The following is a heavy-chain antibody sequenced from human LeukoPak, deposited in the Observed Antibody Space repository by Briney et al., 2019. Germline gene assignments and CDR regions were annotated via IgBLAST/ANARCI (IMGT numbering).Heavy chain of an antibody. CDR3: ARDPASCGSNCYSDY. CDR2: LYSSGTT. CDR1: GDSISRSSFY. V-gene: IGHV4-61*02. J-gene: IGHJ4*02. Sequence: PSETLSLTCAVSGDSISRSSFYWSWIRQPAGRGLEWIGRLYSSGTTNYNPSLENRATISLDSSKNQFSLRLTSVTAADTAVYYCARDPASCGSNCYSDYWGQGILVTVSS. D-gene: IGHD2-21*02.